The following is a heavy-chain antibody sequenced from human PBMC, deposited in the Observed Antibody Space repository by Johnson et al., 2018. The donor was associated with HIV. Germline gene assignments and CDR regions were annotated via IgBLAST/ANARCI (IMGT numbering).Heavy chain of an antibody. CDR1: GFTFSSYG. CDR2: ISYDGHIK. D-gene: IGHD6-19*01. CDR3: ARAGAVGFDAFDI. J-gene: IGHJ3*02. V-gene: IGHV3-30*19. Sequence: HVQLVESGGGVVQPGRSLRLSCAASGFTFSSYGMHWVRQAPGERLEWVAVISYDGHIKYYADSVKGRFTISRDNSKSTLYLQMNSLRAEDTAVYYCARAGAVGFDAFDIWGQGTMVTVSS.